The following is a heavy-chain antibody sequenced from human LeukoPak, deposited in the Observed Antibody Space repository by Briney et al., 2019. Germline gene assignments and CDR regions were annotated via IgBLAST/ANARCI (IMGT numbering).Heavy chain of an antibody. V-gene: IGHV3-74*01. CDR3: ARDYSYAMNV. D-gene: IGHD2-21*01. J-gene: IGHJ6*04. CDR2: INSDGSST. Sequence: GGSLRLSCAASGFIFSSSWMHWVRQAPGKGLVWVSHINSDGSSTTYAGSVRGRFTISRDNAKNTLYLQMHSLRAEDTAVYFCARDYSYAMNVWGKGTTVTVSS. CDR1: GFIFSSSW.